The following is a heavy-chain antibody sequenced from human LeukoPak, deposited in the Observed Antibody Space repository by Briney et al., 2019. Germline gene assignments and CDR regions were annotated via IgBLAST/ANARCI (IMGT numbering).Heavy chain of an antibody. Sequence: GGSLRLSCAASGFTLSSYTMNWVRQAPGKGLEWVSSITSSSFNIYYADSVRGRFTISRDNAKTSLYLQMNSLRAEDTAVYYCARISCSGGTCYYYFDYWDQGTLVTVSS. V-gene: IGHV3-21*01. D-gene: IGHD2-15*01. CDR3: ARISCSGGTCYYYFDY. CDR1: GFTLSSYT. J-gene: IGHJ4*02. CDR2: ITSSSFNI.